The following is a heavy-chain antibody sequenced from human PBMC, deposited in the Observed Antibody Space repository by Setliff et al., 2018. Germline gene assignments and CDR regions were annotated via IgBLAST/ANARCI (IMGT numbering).Heavy chain of an antibody. CDR3: ARAGSAAAGRKGIFEY. CDR1: GYSFNSYY. CDR2: INPGGGSS. J-gene: IGHJ4*02. D-gene: IGHD6-13*01. Sequence: ASVKVSCKASGYSFNSYYMHWVRQAPGQGLEWMGIINPGGGSSSSTEKFQGRVTMTRDTSASTVYMEVGNLTSDDTAVYYCARAGSAAAGRKGIFEYWGQGSLVTVSS. V-gene: IGHV1-46*02.